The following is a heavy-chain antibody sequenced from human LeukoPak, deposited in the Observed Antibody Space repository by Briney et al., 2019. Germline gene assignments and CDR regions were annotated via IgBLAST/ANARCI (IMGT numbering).Heavy chain of an antibody. V-gene: IGHV4-38-2*02. CDR1: GYTISRGHY. CDR2: IYRDGDS. D-gene: IGHD2-15*01. CDR3: VRGRRDSWHLDFAH. J-gene: IGHJ4*02. Sequence: SETLSLTCTASGYTISRGHYWGWGPQPPEKGLEWITIIYRDGDSTYNPSLKSRVTSSVDTTKNQLFLTLTSVTAADSAMYCCVRGRRDSWHLDFAHWGQGTLVSVSS.